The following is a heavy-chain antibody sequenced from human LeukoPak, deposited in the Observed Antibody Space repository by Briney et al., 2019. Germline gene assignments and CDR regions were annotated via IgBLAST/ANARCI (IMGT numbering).Heavy chain of an antibody. V-gene: IGHV3-9*01. D-gene: IGHD1-26*01. CDR2: ISWNSGSI. J-gene: IGHJ4*02. Sequence: GGSLRLSCAASGFTFDDYAMHWVRQAPGKGLEWVSGISWNSGSIGYADSVKGRFTISRDNAKNSLYLQMNSLRAEDTALYYCAKGSTPPPVFNRWELLSPFDYWGQGTLVTVSS. CDR3: AKGSTPPPVFNRWELLSPFDY. CDR1: GFTFDDYA.